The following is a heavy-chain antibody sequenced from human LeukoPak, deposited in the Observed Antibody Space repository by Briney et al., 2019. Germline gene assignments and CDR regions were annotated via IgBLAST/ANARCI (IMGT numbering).Heavy chain of an antibody. CDR1: GYTFTGYH. CDR3: VKGWDSSGYYAFDI. CDR2: INPNSGGT. J-gene: IGHJ3*02. Sequence: GASVKVSCKASGYTFTGYHIHWVRQAPGQGPEWMVWINPNSGGTKYAQKFQGRVTMTRDTSISTAYMEMSRLTSDDTAVYYCVKGWDSSGYYAFDIWGQGTMVTVSS. D-gene: IGHD3-22*01. V-gene: IGHV1-2*02.